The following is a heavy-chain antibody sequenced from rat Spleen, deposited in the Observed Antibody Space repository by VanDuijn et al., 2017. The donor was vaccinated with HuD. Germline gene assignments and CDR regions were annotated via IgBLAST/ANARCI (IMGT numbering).Heavy chain of an antibody. Sequence: EVQLVESGGGLVQPGRSLKLSCAASGFTFSNYDMAWVRQAPAKGLEWVTTISYDGFTTYYRDSVKGRFTVSRDNAKSTLYLQMDSLRSEDTATYYCTREDWVLDVWGQGISVIVSS. V-gene: IGHV5-20*01. D-gene: IGHD4-2*01. CDR3: TREDWVLDV. CDR1: GFTFSNYD. CDR2: ISYDGFTT. J-gene: IGHJ4*01.